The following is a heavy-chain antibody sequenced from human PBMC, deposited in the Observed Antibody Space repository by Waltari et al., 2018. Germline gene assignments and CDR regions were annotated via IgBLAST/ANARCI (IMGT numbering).Heavy chain of an antibody. J-gene: IGHJ5*02. Sequence: QVQLVQSGAEVKKPGSSVKVSCKASGGTFSSYAISWVRQAPGTGLEWMGRIIPIFGTANYAQKFQGRVTITADKSTSTAYMELSSLRSEDTAVYYCARDRSGGSGSYYGGLHWFDPWGQGTLVTVSS. V-gene: IGHV1-69*08. CDR2: IIPIFGTA. CDR3: ARDRSGGSGSYYGGLHWFDP. CDR1: GGTFSSYA. D-gene: IGHD3-10*01.